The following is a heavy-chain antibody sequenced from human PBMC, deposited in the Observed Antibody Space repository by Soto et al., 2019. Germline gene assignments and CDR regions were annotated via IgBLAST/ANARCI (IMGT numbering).Heavy chain of an antibody. J-gene: IGHJ4*02. Sequence: QVHLVQSGAEVKKPGASVKVSCKGSGYAFTTYGITWVRQAPGQGLEWMGWISAHNGNTNCAQKLQGRVTVTRDSSTSTAYMELRSLRSYGTAVYYCARVRYGDYWGQGARVTVSS. V-gene: IGHV1-18*01. CDR2: ISAHNGNT. D-gene: IGHD1-1*01. CDR3: ARVRYGDY. CDR1: GYAFTTYG.